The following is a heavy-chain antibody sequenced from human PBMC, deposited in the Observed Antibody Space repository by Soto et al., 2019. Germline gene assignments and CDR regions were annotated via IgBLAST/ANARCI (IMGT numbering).Heavy chain of an antibody. Sequence: LSLTCTVSGGSISSYYWSWIRQPPGKGLEWIGYIYYSGSTNYNPSLKSRVTISVDTSKNQFSLKLSSVTAADTAVYYCAASILTVFDYWGQGTLVTVSS. V-gene: IGHV4-59*01. CDR3: AASILTVFDY. CDR2: IYYSGST. J-gene: IGHJ4*02. D-gene: IGHD3-9*01. CDR1: GGSISSYY.